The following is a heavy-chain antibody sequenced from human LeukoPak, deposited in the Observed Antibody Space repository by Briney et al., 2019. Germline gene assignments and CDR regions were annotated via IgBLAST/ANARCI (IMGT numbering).Heavy chain of an antibody. CDR1: GDSINSLDL. Sequence: PSETLSLTCTVSGDSINSLDLWSWVRQPPGKGLEWVSHINGDGSWTTYADSVKGRFTISKDNAKNTVYLQMNNLRAEDTAVYYCVSFYETYWGRGTLVTVSS. V-gene: IGHV3-74*01. D-gene: IGHD2-2*01. J-gene: IGHJ4*02. CDR3: VSFYETY. CDR2: INGDGSWT.